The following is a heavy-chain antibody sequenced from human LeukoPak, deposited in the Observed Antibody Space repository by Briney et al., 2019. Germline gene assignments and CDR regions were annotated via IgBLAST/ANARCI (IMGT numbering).Heavy chain of an antibody. CDR2: ISERGGST. Sequence: GGSLRLSCVVSGISLSNYAMTWVRQAPGKGLEWVSYISERGGSTTYAGSVKGRFTISRDTSLNTLCLQMNNLRAEDTAVYFCAKRGVVIRGLLVIGYHQEAYHYDFWGQGVLVTVSS. J-gene: IGHJ4*02. V-gene: IGHV3-23*01. D-gene: IGHD3-10*01. CDR1: GISLSNYA. CDR3: AKRGVVIRGLLVIGYHQEAYHYDF.